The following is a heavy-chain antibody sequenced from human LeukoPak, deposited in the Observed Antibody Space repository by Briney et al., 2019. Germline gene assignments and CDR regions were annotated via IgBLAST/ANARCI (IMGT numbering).Heavy chain of an antibody. J-gene: IGHJ5*02. D-gene: IGHD3-9*01. CDR1: GYTFTSYD. V-gene: IGHV1-8*01. Sequence: ASVKVSCKASGYTFTSYDINWVRQATGQGLEWMGLMNPNSGNTGYAQKFQGRVTMTRNTSISTAYMELSSLRSEDTAVYYCAVLRYFDGGDWFDPWGQGTLVTVSS. CDR3: AVLRYFDGGDWFDP. CDR2: MNPNSGNT.